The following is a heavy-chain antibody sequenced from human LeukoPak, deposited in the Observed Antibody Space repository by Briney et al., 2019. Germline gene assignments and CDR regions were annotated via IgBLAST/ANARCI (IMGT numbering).Heavy chain of an antibody. CDR3: ASRLDTAMPLDY. CDR2: ISYDGSNK. D-gene: IGHD5-18*01. Sequence: PGGSLRLSCAASGFTFSIYAVHWVRQAPGKGLEWVAVISYDGSNKYYADSVEGRFTISRDNSKNLLYLQMNSPRAEDTAVYYCASRLDTAMPLDYWGQGTLVTVSS. CDR1: GFTFSIYA. J-gene: IGHJ4*02. V-gene: IGHV3-30*14.